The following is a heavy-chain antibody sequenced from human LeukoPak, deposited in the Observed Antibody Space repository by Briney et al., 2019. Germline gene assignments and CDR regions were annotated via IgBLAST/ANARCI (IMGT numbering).Heavy chain of an antibody. CDR2: VYNSGDT. CDR1: GGSTSSDY. CDR3: ARLKLGAYFDL. J-gene: IGHJ2*01. Sequence: SETLSLTCTVSGGSTSSDYWNWIRQSPGKGLEWVGYVYNSGDTGKNPSLKSRVTILLDTSKNQRSLKLTSVSAADTAVYYCARLKLGAYFDLWGRGTLVTVSS. V-gene: IGHV4-59*08. D-gene: IGHD3-16*01.